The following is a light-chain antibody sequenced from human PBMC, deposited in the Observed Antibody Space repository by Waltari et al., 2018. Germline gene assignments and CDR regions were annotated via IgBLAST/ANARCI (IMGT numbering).Light chain of an antibody. V-gene: IGLV2-23*01. CDR2: GAT. CDR3: FSFVAANSFV. CDR1: SNDIGNYDL. J-gene: IGLJ1*01. Sequence: QSALTQPASVSGSPGQSITLSCPGTSNDIGNYDLVPWYQPRPGEAPKLLMYGATKRPSGVSNRFSGSKSGKTASLTISGLQTEDEADYYCFSFVAANSFVFGPGTKVTVL.